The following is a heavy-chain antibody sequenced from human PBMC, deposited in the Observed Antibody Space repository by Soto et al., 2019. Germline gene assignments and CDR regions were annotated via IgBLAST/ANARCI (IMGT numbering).Heavy chain of an antibody. D-gene: IGHD6-6*01. CDR1: GGTFSSYA. Sequence: ASVKVSCKASGGTFSSYAISWVRQAPGQGLEWMGGIIPIFGTANYAQKFQGRVTITADKSTSTAYMELSSLRSEDTAVYYCARRAARLFGNYYGMDVWGQGTTVTVSS. J-gene: IGHJ6*02. CDR3: ARRAARLFGNYYGMDV. CDR2: IIPIFGTA. V-gene: IGHV1-69*06.